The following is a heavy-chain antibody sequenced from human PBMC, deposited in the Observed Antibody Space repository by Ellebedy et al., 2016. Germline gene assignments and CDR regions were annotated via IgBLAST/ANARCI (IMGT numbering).Heavy chain of an antibody. CDR1: GGSVSSGSYY. Sequence: SETLSLXXTVSGGSVSSGSYYWSWIRQPPGKGLEWIGYIYYSGSTNYNPSLKSRVTISVDTSNNQFSLKLSSVTAADTAVYYCARDLGYCSSTSCLPVDWGQGTLVTVSS. V-gene: IGHV4-61*01. J-gene: IGHJ4*02. CDR3: ARDLGYCSSTSCLPVD. D-gene: IGHD2-2*01. CDR2: IYYSGST.